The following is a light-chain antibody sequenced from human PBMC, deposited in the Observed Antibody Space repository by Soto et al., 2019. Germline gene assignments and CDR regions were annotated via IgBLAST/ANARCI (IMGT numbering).Light chain of an antibody. CDR3: QQGYISPRT. Sequence: DIQMTKSPSSLSASVGDKFTITCRASQRIAHYLNWYQQKPGKAPKLLRYAISNLQSGVASRFSGRRSRTDFTLTINSLERENLTTYYCQQGYISPRTFGQGTKVEIK. V-gene: IGKV1-39*01. CDR1: QRIAHY. CDR2: AIS. J-gene: IGKJ1*01.